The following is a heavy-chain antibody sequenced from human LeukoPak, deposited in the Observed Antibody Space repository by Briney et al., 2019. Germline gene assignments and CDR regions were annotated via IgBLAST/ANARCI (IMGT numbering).Heavy chain of an antibody. D-gene: IGHD3-10*01. J-gene: IGHJ3*01. V-gene: IGHV3-23*01. CDR3: AKDTRRGSGMKDGFEF. Sequence: GVLRFSCAASGFTFFDYAMTWVRQAPGKGLAWVSALSGGGDKSFYADSVKGRFTISRDNSKNMLFLQMNSLRAEDTAVYFCAKDTRRGSGMKDGFEFWGHGTMVTVSP. CDR2: LSGGGDKS. CDR1: GFTFFDYA.